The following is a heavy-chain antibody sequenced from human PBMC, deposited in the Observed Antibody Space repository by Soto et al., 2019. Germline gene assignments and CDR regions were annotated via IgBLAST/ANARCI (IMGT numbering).Heavy chain of an antibody. Sequence: QLQLQESGPGLVKPSETLSLTCTVSGGSISSSSYYWGWIRQPPGKGLEWIGSIYYSGSTYYNPSLKSRVTISVDIYKNQCYLKLSSVTAADTAVYYCARQDACSSTSCYALHNWFDPWGQGTLVTVSS. V-gene: IGHV4-39*01. CDR2: IYYSGST. CDR1: GGSISSSSYY. J-gene: IGHJ5*02. D-gene: IGHD2-2*01. CDR3: ARQDACSSTSCYALHNWFDP.